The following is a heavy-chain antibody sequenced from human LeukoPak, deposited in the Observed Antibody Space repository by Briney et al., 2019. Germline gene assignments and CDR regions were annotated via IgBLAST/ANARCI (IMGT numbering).Heavy chain of an antibody. CDR2: IRYDGSNK. V-gene: IGHV3-30*02. CDR3: AKDALHYYDSSGYYRGDWFDP. J-gene: IGHJ5*02. Sequence: PGGSLRLSCAASGFTFSNYGMHWVRQAPGKGLEWVAFIRYDGSNKYYADSVKGRFTISRDNSKNTLYLQMNSLRAEDTAVYYCAKDALHYYDSSGYYRGDWFDPWGQGTLVTVSS. D-gene: IGHD3-22*01. CDR1: GFTFSNYG.